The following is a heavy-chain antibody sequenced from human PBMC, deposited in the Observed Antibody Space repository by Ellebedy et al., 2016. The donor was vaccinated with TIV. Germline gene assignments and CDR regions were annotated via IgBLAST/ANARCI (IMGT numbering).Heavy chain of an antibody. D-gene: IGHD3-10*01. CDR2: INPSGGST. V-gene: IGHV1-46*01. Sequence: ASVKVSXKASRYTFTSYYMHWVRQAPGQGLEWMGIINPSGGSTSYAQKFQGRVTMTRDTSTSTVYMELSSLRSEDTAVYYCARDPSSPGYYFDYWGQGTLVTVSS. CDR1: RYTFTSYY. CDR3: ARDPSSPGYYFDY. J-gene: IGHJ4*02.